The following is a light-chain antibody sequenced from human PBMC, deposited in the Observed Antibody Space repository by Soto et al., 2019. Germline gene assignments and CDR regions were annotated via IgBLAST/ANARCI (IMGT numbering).Light chain of an antibody. CDR2: DAS. V-gene: IGKV1-33*01. CDR1: QDIKNY. J-gene: IGKJ5*01. CDR3: QRYDDLPSIT. Sequence: DIQMTQSPSSLSASVGDRVTITCQASQDIKNYLNWYQQKPGKAPKLLISDASYLETGVPSRFSGSGSGTEFTFTITSLQAEDIATYYCQRYDDLPSITFGHGTRLDIK.